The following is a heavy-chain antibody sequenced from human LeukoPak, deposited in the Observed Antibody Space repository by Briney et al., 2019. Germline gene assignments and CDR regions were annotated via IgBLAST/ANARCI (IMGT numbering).Heavy chain of an antibody. CDR2: FDPEAGET. Sequence: ALVTVSCKVSEYALTELSIHWVRQTPGKGLECMGGFDPEAGETIYAQKFQGRVTMTEDTSTDTAYMELSSLTSDDTAVYYCAAISTPTTRRAYHFDSWGQGTLVTVSS. J-gene: IGHJ4*02. V-gene: IGHV1-24*01. CDR1: EYALTELS. D-gene: IGHD5-12*01. CDR3: AAISTPTTRRAYHFDS.